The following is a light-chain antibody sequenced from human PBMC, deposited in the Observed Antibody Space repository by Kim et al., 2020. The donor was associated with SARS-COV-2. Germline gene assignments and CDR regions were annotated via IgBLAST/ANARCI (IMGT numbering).Light chain of an antibody. V-gene: IGLV3-1*01. J-gene: IGLJ1*01. Sequence: SYELTQPPSVSVSPGQTASITCSGDKLGDKYACWHQQKPGQSPVLVIYQDSKRPSGIPERFSGSNSGNTATLTISGTQAMDEADYYCQAWDSSTASVFGTGTKVTVL. CDR1: KLGDKY. CDR3: QAWDSSTASV. CDR2: QDS.